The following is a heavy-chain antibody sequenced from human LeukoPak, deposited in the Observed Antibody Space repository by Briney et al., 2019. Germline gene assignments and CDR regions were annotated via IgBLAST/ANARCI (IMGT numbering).Heavy chain of an antibody. J-gene: IGHJ4*02. D-gene: IGHD3-22*01. V-gene: IGHV1-69*05. Sequence: SVKVSCKASGGTFSSYAISWVPQAPGQGLEWMGGIIPIFGTANYAQKFQGRVTITTDESTSTAYMELSSLRSEDTAVYYCARGHYYDSSGYYLFDYWGQGTLVTVSS. CDR2: IIPIFGTA. CDR1: GGTFSSYA. CDR3: ARGHYYDSSGYYLFDY.